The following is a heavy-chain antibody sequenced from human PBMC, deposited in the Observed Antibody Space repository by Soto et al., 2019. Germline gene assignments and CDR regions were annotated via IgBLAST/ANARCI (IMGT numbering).Heavy chain of an antibody. CDR2: ITSVSDYI. V-gene: IGHV3-21*01. CDR1: GFTFSSYT. J-gene: IGHJ4*02. D-gene: IGHD3-9*01. Sequence: VQLVESGGGLVNSGGSLRLSCAASGFTFSSYTMNWVRQAPGKGLEWVAFITSVSDYIYYADSVKGRFPISRDDANNSLFLQMSSLRAEDTAVYYCTREHVVTIFRRGQRGSFDNWSQGTLVTVSS. CDR3: TREHVVTIFRRGQRGSFDN.